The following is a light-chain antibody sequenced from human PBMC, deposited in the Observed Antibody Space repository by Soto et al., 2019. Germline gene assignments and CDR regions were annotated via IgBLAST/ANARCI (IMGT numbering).Light chain of an antibody. CDR3: QQSYSTLPIT. CDR2: TAS. J-gene: IGKJ5*01. Sequence: TQMNHSPSSLSASLGHRVTITCRASQSISSYLNWYQQKPGKAPKLLIYTASSLQSGVPSRFSGSGCGTDFTLTISSLQPDDLATYDGQQSYSTLPITLRLATRVEIK. V-gene: IGKV1-39*01. CDR1: QSISSY.